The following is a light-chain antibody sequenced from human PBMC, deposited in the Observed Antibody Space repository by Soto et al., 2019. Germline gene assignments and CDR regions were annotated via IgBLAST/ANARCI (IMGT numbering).Light chain of an antibody. J-gene: IGKJ1*01. Sequence: EIVMTQSPATLSVSPGERATFSCRASQSVSSNLAWYQQKPGQAPRLLIYDASSRATGIPDRFSGSGSGTDFTLTISRLEPEDFAVYYCQQYGDSPWTFGQGTKVDIK. CDR3: QQYGDSPWT. V-gene: IGKV3-20*01. CDR2: DAS. CDR1: QSVSSN.